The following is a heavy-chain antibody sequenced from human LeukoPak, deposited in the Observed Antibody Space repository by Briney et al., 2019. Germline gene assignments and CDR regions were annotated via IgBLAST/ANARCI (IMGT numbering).Heavy chain of an antibody. CDR1: GASISSNW. V-gene: IGHV4-4*02. CDR3: VRDRGEWSYSHDY. D-gene: IGHD3-10*01. CDR2: IHHSGSA. J-gene: IGHJ4*02. Sequence: SETLSLTCAVSGASISSNWWNWVRQPPGKGLEWIGEIHHSGSANYNPSLKSRVTISLDTSENQFSLRLSSVTAADTAVYYCVRDRGEWSYSHDYWGQGTLVTVSS.